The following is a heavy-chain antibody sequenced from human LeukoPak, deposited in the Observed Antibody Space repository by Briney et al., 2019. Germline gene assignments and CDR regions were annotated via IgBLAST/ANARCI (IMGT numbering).Heavy chain of an antibody. J-gene: IGHJ5*02. CDR1: GYTFTSYG. D-gene: IGHD6-19*01. CDR3: ARAALAVAGTGWFDP. CDR2: ISAYNGNT. V-gene: IGHV1-18*01. Sequence: ASVKVSCKASGYTFTSYGISWVRQAPGQGLEWMGWISAYNGNTNYAQKLQGRVTVTTDTSTSTAYMELRSLRSDDTAVYYCARAALAVAGTGWFDPWGQGTLVTVSS.